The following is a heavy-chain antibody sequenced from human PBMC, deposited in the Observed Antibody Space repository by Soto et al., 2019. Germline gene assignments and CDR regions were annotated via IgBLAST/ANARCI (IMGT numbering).Heavy chain of an antibody. V-gene: IGHV4-39*01. Sequence: SETLSLTCTVSGGSISSVNYYWGWIRQPPGKGLEWIGSISSTGNTYYSPSLKSRVTISVDTPKNHFSLTLRSVTAADTAVYYWARQGGVVAARGGSAPGGQGPLVTVSS. CDR2: ISSTGNT. D-gene: IGHD2-15*01. CDR3: ARQGGVVAARGGSAP. CDR1: GGSISSVNYY. J-gene: IGHJ5*02.